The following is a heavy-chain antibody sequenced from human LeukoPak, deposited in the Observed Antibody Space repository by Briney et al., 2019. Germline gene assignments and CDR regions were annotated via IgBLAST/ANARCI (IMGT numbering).Heavy chain of an antibody. D-gene: IGHD1-26*01. CDR2: ISSSGSTI. CDR1: GFTFSSYE. Sequence: GGSLRLSCAASGFTFSSYEMNWVRQAPGKGLEWVSYISSSGSTIYYADSVKGRFTISRDNAKNSLYLQMNSLRAEDTAVYYCARYELIVGATTSYYYGMDVWGQGTTVTVSS. J-gene: IGHJ6*02. V-gene: IGHV3-48*03. CDR3: ARYELIVGATTSYYYGMDV.